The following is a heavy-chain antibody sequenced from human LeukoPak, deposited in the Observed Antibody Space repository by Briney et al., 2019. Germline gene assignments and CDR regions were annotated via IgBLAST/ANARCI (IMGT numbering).Heavy chain of an antibody. Sequence: ASVNVSCKASGYTFTSYGISWVRQAPGQGLEWMGWISAYNGNTNYAQKLQGRVTMTTDTSTSTAYMELRSLRSDDTAVYYCAREIVVVPAFDPWGQGTLVTVSS. CDR1: GYTFTSYG. J-gene: IGHJ5*02. CDR2: ISAYNGNT. D-gene: IGHD2-2*01. CDR3: AREIVVVPAFDP. V-gene: IGHV1-18*01.